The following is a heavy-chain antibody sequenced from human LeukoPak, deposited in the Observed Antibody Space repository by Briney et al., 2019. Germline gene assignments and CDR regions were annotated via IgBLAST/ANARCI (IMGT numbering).Heavy chain of an antibody. CDR3: AGEGGYYDILTGYYPLDY. Sequence: PGGSLRLSCAASGFTFDDYAMHWVRRAPGKGLEWVSGISWNSGSIGYADSVKGRFTISRDYAKNSLYLQMNSLRAEDTALYYCAGEGGYYDILTGYYPLDYWGQGTLVTVSS. CDR1: GFTFDDYA. V-gene: IGHV3-9*01. J-gene: IGHJ4*02. CDR2: ISWNSGSI. D-gene: IGHD3-9*01.